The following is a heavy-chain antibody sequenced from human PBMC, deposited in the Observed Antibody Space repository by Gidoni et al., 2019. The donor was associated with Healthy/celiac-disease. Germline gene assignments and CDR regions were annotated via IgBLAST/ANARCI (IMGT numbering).Heavy chain of an antibody. CDR3: ASSGHGPWPGSGSYYYYYYMDV. Sequence: QVQLVQSGAEVKKPGASVKVSCKASGYTFTSYAMHWVRQAPGQRLEWMGWINAGNGNTKYSQKFQGRVTITRDTSASTAYMELSSLRSEDTAVYYCASSGHGPWPGSGSYYYYYYMDVWGKGTTVTVSS. CDR1: GYTFTSYA. J-gene: IGHJ6*03. D-gene: IGHD3-10*01. V-gene: IGHV1-3*01. CDR2: INAGNGNT.